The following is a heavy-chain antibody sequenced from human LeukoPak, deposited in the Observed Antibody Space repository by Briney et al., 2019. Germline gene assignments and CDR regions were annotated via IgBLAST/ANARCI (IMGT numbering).Heavy chain of an antibody. CDR2: ISAYNGNT. V-gene: IGHV1-18*01. CDR3: ARGDEFGELLFRAFDI. Sequence: ASVKVSCKASGYTFTSYGISWVRQAPGQGLEWMGWISAYNGNTNYAQKLQGRVTMTTDTSTSTAYMELRSLRSDDTAVYYCARGDEFGELLFRAFDIWGQGTMVTVSS. D-gene: IGHD3-10*01. CDR1: GYTFTSYG. J-gene: IGHJ3*02.